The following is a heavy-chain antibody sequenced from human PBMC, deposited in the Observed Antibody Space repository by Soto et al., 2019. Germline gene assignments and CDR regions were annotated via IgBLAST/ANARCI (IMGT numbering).Heavy chain of an antibody. CDR2: IWHDGGKK. J-gene: IGHJ4*02. CDR1: GFTFNTYG. D-gene: IGHD1-26*01. V-gene: IGHV3-33*01. Sequence: QVQLVESGGGVVQPGRSLRLSCAASGFTFNTYGMHWVRQAPGKGLEWVAVIWHDGGKKYYADSAKGRFTISRDNSKNTLFLQMNSLRAKDTAVYYCARDLGQGNGPFDYWGQGTLVTVSS. CDR3: ARDLGQGNGPFDY.